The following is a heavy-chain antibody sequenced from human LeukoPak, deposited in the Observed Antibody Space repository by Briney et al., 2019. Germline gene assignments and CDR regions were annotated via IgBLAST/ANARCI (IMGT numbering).Heavy chain of an antibody. Sequence: PGGSLRLSCAPSGFTFSRYGMHWVRQSPGKGLGWVSHINHDGSIRNYADSVRGRFTISREIATIYLQMNSLGAEDTAVYYCARDVFSLGDSWGQGTLVTVSS. V-gene: IGHV3-74*01. J-gene: IGHJ4*02. CDR3: ARDVFSLGDS. CDR2: INHDGSIR. D-gene: IGHD2/OR15-2a*01. CDR1: GFTFSRYG.